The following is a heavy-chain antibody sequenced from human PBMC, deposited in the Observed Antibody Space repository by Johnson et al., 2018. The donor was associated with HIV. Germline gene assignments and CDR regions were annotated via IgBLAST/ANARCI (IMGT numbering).Heavy chain of an antibody. J-gene: IGHJ3*02. V-gene: IGHV3-23*01. D-gene: IGHD2-2*02. CDR2: ISGSGGST. CDR1: GFTFSSYA. CDR3: ARDRVPAAIGLAYRGAFGI. Sequence: SLRLSCAASGFTFSSYAMSWVRQAPGKGLEWVSAISGSGGSTYYADSVKGRFTISRDNSKNTLYLQMNSLRAEDTAVYYCARDRVPAAIGLAYRGAFGIWGQGTIVTVSS.